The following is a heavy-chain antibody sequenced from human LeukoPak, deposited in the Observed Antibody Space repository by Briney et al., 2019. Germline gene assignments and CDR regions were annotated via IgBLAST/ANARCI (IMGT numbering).Heavy chain of an antibody. Sequence: SETLSLTCAVYGGSFSGYYWSWIRQPPWKGLEWIGEINHSGSTNYKPSLKSRVTISVDTSKNQFSLKLSSVTAADTAVYYCARAGNGYSSSWYVSHFDYWGQGTLVTVSS. CDR3: ARAGNGYSSSWYVSHFDY. D-gene: IGHD6-13*01. V-gene: IGHV4-34*01. CDR2: INHSGST. J-gene: IGHJ4*02. CDR1: GGSFSGYY.